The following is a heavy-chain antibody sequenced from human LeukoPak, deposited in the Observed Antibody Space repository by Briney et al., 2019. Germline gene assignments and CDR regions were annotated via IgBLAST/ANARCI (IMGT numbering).Heavy chain of an antibody. Sequence: SETLSLTCAVSGGSSRDFREYYWSWIRQPPGKGLEWMGEINESGRTYYSPSLSNRLTTSVDKSKKQFSLRLTSVTAADTAVYYCARGRGREVLITTSRRSFWFGSWGQGTLVTVSS. V-gene: IGHV4-34*01. J-gene: IGHJ5*01. CDR2: INESGRT. CDR3: ARGRGREVLITTSRRSFWFGS. D-gene: IGHD3-22*01. CDR1: GGSSRDFREYY.